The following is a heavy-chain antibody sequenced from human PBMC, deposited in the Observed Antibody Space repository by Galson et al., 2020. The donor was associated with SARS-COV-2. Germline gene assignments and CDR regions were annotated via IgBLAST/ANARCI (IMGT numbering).Heavy chain of an antibody. J-gene: IGHJ6*02. CDR1: GFTFSSYG. V-gene: IGHV3-30*18. CDR3: AKVLRFLEWLPPHYYYGMDV. D-gene: IGHD3-3*01. Sequence: GESLKISCAASGFTFSSYGMHWVRQAPGKGLEWVAVISYDGSNKYYADSVKGRFTISRDNSKNTLYLQMNSLRAEDTAVYYCAKVLRFLEWLPPHYYYGMDVWGQGTTVTVSS. CDR2: ISYDGSNK.